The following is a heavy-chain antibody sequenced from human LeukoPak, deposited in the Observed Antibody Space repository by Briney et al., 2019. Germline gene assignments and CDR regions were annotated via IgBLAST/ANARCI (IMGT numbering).Heavy chain of an antibody. D-gene: IGHD2-8*01. J-gene: IGHJ6*02. CDR1: GFTFSSYG. V-gene: IGHV3-30*18. CDR2: ISYEGSNK. Sequence: GGSLRLSCAASGFTFSSYGMHWVRQAPGEGLEWVAVISYEGSNKYYADSVKGQFTISRDNSKNTLYLQMNSLRAEDTAVYYCVKEYMLYGMDVWGQGTTVTVSS. CDR3: VKEYMLYGMDV.